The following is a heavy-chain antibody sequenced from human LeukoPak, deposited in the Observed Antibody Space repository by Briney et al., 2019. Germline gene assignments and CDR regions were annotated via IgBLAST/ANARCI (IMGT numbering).Heavy chain of an antibody. J-gene: IGHJ4*02. CDR1: GYTFTGFH. CDR3: ARGGDDSGLYFAY. V-gene: IGHV1-2*02. Sequence: ASVKVSCDASGYTFTGFHIHWLRQAPGQGLEWMAWINPQTAATNYARKFQGRVTMTRDMSITTAYMEVTGLRSDDTAVYYCARGGDDSGLYFAYWGQGPLVTVSS. CDR2: INPQTAAT. D-gene: IGHD3-22*01.